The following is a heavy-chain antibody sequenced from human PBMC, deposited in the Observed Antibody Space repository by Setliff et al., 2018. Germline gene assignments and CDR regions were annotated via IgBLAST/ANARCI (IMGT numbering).Heavy chain of an antibody. D-gene: IGHD6-25*01. J-gene: IGHJ4*02. Sequence: ASVKVSCKTSGYSFTSHYMHWVRQAPGQGLEWMGIINPGGLTSSSTQKFEGRVTMTRDTSTSTVYMELNSLTSDDTAVYYCARAGLAAAGRKGVFDHWGQGTLVTSPQ. CDR2: INPGGLTS. V-gene: IGHV1-46*01. CDR1: GYSFTSHY. CDR3: ARAGLAAAGRKGVFDH.